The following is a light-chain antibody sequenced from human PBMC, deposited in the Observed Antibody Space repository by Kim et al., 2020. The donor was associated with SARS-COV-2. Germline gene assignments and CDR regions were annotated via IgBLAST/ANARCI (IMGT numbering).Light chain of an antibody. CDR3: QAWDSISVT. V-gene: IGLV3-1*01. CDR2: QDD. Sequence: SYELTQPSSVSVSPGQTATISCSGDKLGSIHVCWYQQKPGHSPILVIYQDDKRPSGIPERFSGSNSGDTATLTISGTQAVDEADYYCQAWDSISVTFGGGTQLTVL. CDR1: KLGSIH. J-gene: IGLJ2*01.